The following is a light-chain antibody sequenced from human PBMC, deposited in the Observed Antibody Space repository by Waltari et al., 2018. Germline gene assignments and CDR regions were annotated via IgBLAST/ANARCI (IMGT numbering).Light chain of an antibody. V-gene: IGLV3-21*04. CDR1: NIGTYS. CDR2: YDR. J-gene: IGLJ1*01. CDR3: HVWHPHVDPGV. Sequence: SYVVTQPPSVSVAPGETATITWGGDNIGTYSVHWYQQKAGQAPVLVIFYDRNRPSGIPDRFSGSNYGNTATLTISRVEAGDEARYYCHVWHPHVDPGVFGTGTEVTVL.